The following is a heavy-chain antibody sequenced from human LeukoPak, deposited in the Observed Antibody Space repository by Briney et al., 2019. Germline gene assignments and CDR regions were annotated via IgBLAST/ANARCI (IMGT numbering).Heavy chain of an antibody. D-gene: IGHD1/OR15-1a*01. CDR2: INTNTGNP. CDR1: GYTFTSYA. CDR3: ARHLSEHPYPIVYYYYMDV. J-gene: IGHJ6*03. Sequence: ASVKVSCKASGYTFTSYAMNWVRQAPGQGLEWMGWINTNTGNPTYAQGFTGRFVFSLDTSVNTAYLQISSLKAEDTAVYYCARHLSEHPYPIVYYYYMDVWGKGTTVTVSS. V-gene: IGHV7-4-1*02.